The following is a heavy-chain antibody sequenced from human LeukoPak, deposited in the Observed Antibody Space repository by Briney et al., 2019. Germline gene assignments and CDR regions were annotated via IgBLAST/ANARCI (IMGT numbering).Heavy chain of an antibody. CDR1: GASITTYY. Sequence: PSETLSLTCTVSGASITTYYWTWIRQPPGKGLEWIGYIYHSGSTNYNPSLKSRVTISLDTSRNQFSLRLSSVTAADTAVYFCAREYSTSSEWDYFDYWGQGSLVTVSS. CDR2: IYHSGST. J-gene: IGHJ4*02. V-gene: IGHV4-59*01. CDR3: AREYSTSSEWDYFDY. D-gene: IGHD6-6*01.